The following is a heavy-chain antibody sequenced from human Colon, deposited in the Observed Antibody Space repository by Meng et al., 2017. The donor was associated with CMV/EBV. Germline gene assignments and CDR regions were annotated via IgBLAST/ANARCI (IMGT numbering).Heavy chain of an antibody. CDR1: AFSLPTTGAG. Sequence: TFKWSGPALVKATPTRTLPCSFVAFSLPTTGAGVAWFLQPPGKAPELLALIHWDDDKRYSPSLKNRLNITKDTSKNQVVLSMTDLDPADTGTSYCARHSLTILTDWGQGALVTVSS. CDR2: IHWDDDK. V-gene: IGHV2-5*02. D-gene: IGHD2-8*02. J-gene: IGHJ4*02. CDR3: ARHSLTILTD.